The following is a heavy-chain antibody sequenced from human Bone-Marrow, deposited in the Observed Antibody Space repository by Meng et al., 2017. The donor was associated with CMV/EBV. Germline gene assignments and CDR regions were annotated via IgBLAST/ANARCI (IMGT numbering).Heavy chain of an antibody. CDR1: GFLFTENN. D-gene: IGHD3-3*01. V-gene: IGHV1-46*01. CDR3: AGERYDLWSGLDLDH. CDR2: INPSGGVT. Sequence: ASVKVSCKASGFLFTENNLHWVRQAPGQGLEWMGIINPSGGVTYGRKFQGRVSMTRDTSTTTVYLGLSSLKSEDTAVYYCAGERYDLWSGLDLDHWGQGTLVTVSS. J-gene: IGHJ4*02.